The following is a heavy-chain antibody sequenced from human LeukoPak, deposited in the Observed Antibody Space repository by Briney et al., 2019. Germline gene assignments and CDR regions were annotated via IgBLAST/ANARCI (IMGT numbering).Heavy chain of an antibody. V-gene: IGHV3-53*01. Sequence: GGSLTLSCAASGFTVSGNYMSWVRQAPGKGLEWVSVIYSGGNTYYADSVKGRFTISRYNSKNTLYLQMNSLRAEDTAVYYCASASCSDGYCYSVYFQHWGQGTLVTVSS. CDR2: IYSGGNT. D-gene: IGHD2-21*02. CDR3: ASASCSDGYCYSVYFQH. CDR1: GFTVSGNY. J-gene: IGHJ1*01.